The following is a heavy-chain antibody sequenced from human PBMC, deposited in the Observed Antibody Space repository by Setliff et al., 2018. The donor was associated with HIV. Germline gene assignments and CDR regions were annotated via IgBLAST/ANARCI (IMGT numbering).Heavy chain of an antibody. D-gene: IGHD3-22*01. CDR2: IFYTGST. J-gene: IGHJ4*02. Sequence: SETLSLTCTVSGGSISSYYWTWLRQFPGKGLEWIGFIFYTGSTTYNPSLNSRVTILVDTSKNQFSLKLSSVTAADTAVYYCGRQVPVPGVAVTPIDYWGQGTPVTVSS. CDR1: GGSISSYY. CDR3: GRQVPVPGVAVTPIDY. V-gene: IGHV4-59*08.